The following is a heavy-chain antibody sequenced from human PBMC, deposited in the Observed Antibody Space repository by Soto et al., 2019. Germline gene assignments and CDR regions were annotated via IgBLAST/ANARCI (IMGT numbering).Heavy chain of an antibody. J-gene: IGHJ5*02. CDR3: AKDHINIVVVVADANENWFDP. CDR2: ISYDGSNK. Sequence: GGSLRLSCAASGFTFSSYGMHWVRQAPGKGLEWVAVISYDGSNKYYADSVKGRFTISRDNSKNTLYLQMNSLRAEDTAVYYCAKDHINIVVVVADANENWFDPWGQGTLVTVSS. V-gene: IGHV3-30*18. D-gene: IGHD2-15*01. CDR1: GFTFSSYG.